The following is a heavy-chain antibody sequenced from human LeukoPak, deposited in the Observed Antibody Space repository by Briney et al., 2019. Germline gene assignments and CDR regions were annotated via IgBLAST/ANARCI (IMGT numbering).Heavy chain of an antibody. D-gene: IGHD3-22*01. V-gene: IGHV3-21*01. CDR3: AREYYDTSGDFQH. CDR2: ISSSGSYI. J-gene: IGHJ1*01. CDR1: GFTFSSYS. Sequence: GGSLRLSCAASGFTFSSYSMHWVRQTPGKGLEWVSSISSSGSYIYYADLVRGRFTIPRDNAKNSLYLQMNSLRVEDTAVYYCAREYYDTSGDFQHWGQGTLVTVSS.